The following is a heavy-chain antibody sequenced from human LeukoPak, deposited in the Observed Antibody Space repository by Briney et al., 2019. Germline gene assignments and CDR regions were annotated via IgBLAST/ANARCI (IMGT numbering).Heavy chain of an antibody. CDR3: AKGRYYSSTSCFAGQFDP. CDR1: GFTFTSYG. CDR2: IGGSTGPT. J-gene: IGHJ5*02. D-gene: IGHD2-2*01. Sequence: LSGGSLRLSCAASGFTFTSYGMRWVRQAPGKGLEWVSSIGGSTGPTYYADSVKGRFTISRDNSKNTLYLQMNSLRAEDTAVYYCAKGRYYSSTSCFAGQFDPWAREPWSPSPQ. V-gene: IGHV3-23*01.